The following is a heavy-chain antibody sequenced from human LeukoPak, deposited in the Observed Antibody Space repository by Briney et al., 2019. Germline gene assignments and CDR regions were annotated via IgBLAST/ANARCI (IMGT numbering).Heavy chain of an antibody. CDR3: ARAYCSSTSCYGDDAFDI. J-gene: IGHJ3*02. CDR1: GYRFTSYW. V-gene: IGHV5-51*01. Sequence: GESLKISCQASGYRFTSYWIGWVRQMPGKGLEWMGIIYPGDSDTRYSPSFQGQVTISADKSISTAYLQWSSLKASDTAMYYCARAYCSSTSCYGDDAFDIWGQGAMVTVSS. D-gene: IGHD2-2*01. CDR2: IYPGDSDT.